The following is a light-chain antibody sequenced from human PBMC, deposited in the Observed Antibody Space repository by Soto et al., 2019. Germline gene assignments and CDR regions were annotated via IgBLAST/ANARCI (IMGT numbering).Light chain of an antibody. Sequence: DIQMTQSPSSLSASVGDTVTITCRTSQSINTYLNWYQQKPGKAPKVLIYGASSLQSGVPLRFSGSGSGTDFTLTISSLQPEDFATYYCLQNNSYPRTFGQGTKVDIK. CDR1: QSINTY. J-gene: IGKJ1*01. CDR2: GAS. V-gene: IGKV1-39*01. CDR3: LQNNSYPRT.